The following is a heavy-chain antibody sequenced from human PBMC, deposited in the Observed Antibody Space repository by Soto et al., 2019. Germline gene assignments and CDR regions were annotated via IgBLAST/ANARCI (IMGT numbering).Heavy chain of an antibody. V-gene: IGHV4-34*01. Sequence: SETLSLTCAVYGGSFSGYYWSWIRQPPGKGLEWIGEINRSGSTNYNPSLKSRVTISVDTSKNQFSLKLSSVTAADTAVYYCARGGRFLRWFDPWGQGTLVTVSS. CDR3: ARGGRFLRWFDP. J-gene: IGHJ5*02. CDR2: INRSGST. D-gene: IGHD3-3*01. CDR1: GGSFSGYY.